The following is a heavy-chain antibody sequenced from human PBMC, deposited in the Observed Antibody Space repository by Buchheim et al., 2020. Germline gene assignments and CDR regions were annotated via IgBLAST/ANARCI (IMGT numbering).Heavy chain of an antibody. V-gene: IGHV4-59*12. Sequence: QVQLQESGPGLVKPWETVSLTCTVSGGSISSYYWSWIRQPPGKGLEWIGYIYHSGNTNYNASLKSRVTVSLDKSKNQFSLRLTSVTATDTAVYFCARSVWPTGYQDAFDVWGLGT. CDR3: ARSVWPTGYQDAFDV. J-gene: IGHJ3*01. CDR1: GGSISSYY. CDR2: IYHSGNT. D-gene: IGHD3-9*01.